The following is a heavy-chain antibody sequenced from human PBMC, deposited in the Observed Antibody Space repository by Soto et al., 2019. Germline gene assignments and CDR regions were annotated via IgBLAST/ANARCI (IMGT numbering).Heavy chain of an antibody. D-gene: IGHD3-10*01. CDR3: ARDDEGGSYCDLGH. CDR2: ILDDGNNK. Sequence: QVQLVESGGGVVQPGRSLRLSCAASGFTFSNHIMYWVRQAPGKGLEWVAVILDDGNNKYYADSVKGRFTISRDNSKNTLYLQMNSLRTEDTAVYYCARDDEGGSYCDLGHWGQGTLVTVSS. V-gene: IGHV3-30-3*01. J-gene: IGHJ4*02. CDR1: GFTFSNHI.